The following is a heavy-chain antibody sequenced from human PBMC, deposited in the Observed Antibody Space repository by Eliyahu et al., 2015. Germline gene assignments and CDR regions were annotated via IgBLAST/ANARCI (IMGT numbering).Heavy chain of an antibody. Sequence: QVQLVESGGGVVQPGGSLRLSCAASGLTFSXXGXXWVRQAPGKGLGWVAHIRYDGSNKYYADSVKGRFTISRDNSKNTLYLQMNSLRAEDTAMYYCAKDGGIGCTSTSCSSYYYGMDVWGQGTTVIVSS. CDR3: AKDGGIGCTSTSCSSYYYGMDV. J-gene: IGHJ6*02. CDR2: IRYDGSNK. CDR1: GLTFSXXG. D-gene: IGHD2-2*01. V-gene: IGHV3-30*02.